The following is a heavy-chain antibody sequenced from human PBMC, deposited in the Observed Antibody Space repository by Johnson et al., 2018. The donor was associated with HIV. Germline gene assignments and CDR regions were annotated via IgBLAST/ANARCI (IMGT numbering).Heavy chain of an antibody. CDR3: AREISRYYYDYAAFDL. J-gene: IGHJ3*01. CDR2: ISYSGSST. CDR1: GFRFDSHA. V-gene: IGHV3-23*04. Sequence: QLVESGGGLVQPGGSLRLSCAATGFRFDSHAINWVRQAPGKGLQWVSAISYSGSSTYYADSVKGRFTISRDNSRSSVYLHMINLRADDTALYYCAREISRYYYDYAAFDLWGQGTTVTVSS. D-gene: IGHD3-22*01.